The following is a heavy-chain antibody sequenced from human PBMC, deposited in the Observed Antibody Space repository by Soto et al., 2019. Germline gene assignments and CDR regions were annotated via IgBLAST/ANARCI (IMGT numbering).Heavy chain of an antibody. CDR1: GFTFSPYW. D-gene: IGHD4-4*01. V-gene: IGHV3-74*01. CDR3: GRGGSNSPNGMDV. CDR2: INPDGSST. J-gene: IGHJ6*02. Sequence: EVQLAESGGGLVQPGGSLRLSCAASGFTFSPYWMHWVRQAPGKGLVWVSRINPDGSSTNYADSVKGRFTISRDNAKNTLSLQMNSLRAEDTAVYDCGRGGSNSPNGMDVWGQGTTVTVAS.